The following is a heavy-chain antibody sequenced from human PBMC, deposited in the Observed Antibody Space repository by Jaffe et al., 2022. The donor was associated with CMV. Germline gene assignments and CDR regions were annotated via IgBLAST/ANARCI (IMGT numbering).Heavy chain of an antibody. CDR3: ARGSTFTMVRGAYYYGMDV. D-gene: IGHD3-10*01. V-gene: IGHV1-8*01. J-gene: IGHJ6*02. CDR1: GYTFTSYD. Sequence: QVQLVQSGAEVKKPGASVKVSCKASGYTFTSYDINWVRQATGQGLEWMGWMNPNSGNTGYAQKFQGRVTMTRNTSISTAYMELSSLRSEDTAVYYCARGSTFTMVRGAYYYGMDVWGQGTTVTVSS. CDR2: MNPNSGNT.